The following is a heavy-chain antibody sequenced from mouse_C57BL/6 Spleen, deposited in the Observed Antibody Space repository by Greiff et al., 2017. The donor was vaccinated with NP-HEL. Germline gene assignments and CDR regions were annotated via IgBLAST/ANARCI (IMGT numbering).Heavy chain of an antibody. CDR1: GYAFSSSW. V-gene: IGHV1-82*01. CDR2: IYPGDGDT. Sequence: VQLQQSGPELVKPGASVKISCKASGYAFSSSWMNWVKQRPGKGLEWIGRIYPGDGDTNYNGKFKGKATLTADKSSSTAYMQLSSLTSEDSAVYFCARSGLLLLYAMDYWGQGTSVTVSS. D-gene: IGHD1-1*01. J-gene: IGHJ4*01. CDR3: ARSGLLLLYAMDY.